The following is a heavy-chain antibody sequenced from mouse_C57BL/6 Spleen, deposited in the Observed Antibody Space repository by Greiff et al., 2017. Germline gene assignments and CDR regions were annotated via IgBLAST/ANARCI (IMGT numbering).Heavy chain of an antibody. CDR3: TREGDGSSPRYFDV. J-gene: IGHJ1*03. D-gene: IGHD1-1*01. V-gene: IGHV1-15*01. CDR2: IDPETGGT. CDR1: GYTFTDYE. Sequence: QVQLKQSGAELVRPGASVTLSCKASGYTFTDYEMHWVKQTPVHGLEWIGAIDPETGGTAYNQKFKGKAILTADKSSSTAYMELRSLTSEDSAVYYCTREGDGSSPRYFDVWGTGTTVTVSS.